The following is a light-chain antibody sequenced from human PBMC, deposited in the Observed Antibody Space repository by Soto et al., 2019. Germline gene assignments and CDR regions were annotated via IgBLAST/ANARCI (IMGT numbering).Light chain of an antibody. V-gene: IGKV2-24*01. Sequence: EIVLTQTPLSSPVTLGQPASISCICSQILVHSDGNTYLSWLHLGPCQPPRLLIYKISNRFSGVPDRFTGSGAGTDFTLKISRVEAEDVGTYYCMQSKQFPLTFGGGTKVDIK. J-gene: IGKJ4*01. CDR2: KIS. CDR1: QILVHSDGNTY. CDR3: MQSKQFPLT.